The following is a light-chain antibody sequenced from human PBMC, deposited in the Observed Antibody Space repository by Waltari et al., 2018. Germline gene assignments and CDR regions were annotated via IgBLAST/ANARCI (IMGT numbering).Light chain of an antibody. CDR1: QRVLSSSNNKNY. J-gene: IGKJ4*01. Sequence: DIVMTQSPDSLAVSLGERATINCKSSQRVLSSSNNKNYFAWYQQKPGQPPRLLIYWASTRESGVPDRFSGSGSGTDFTLTISSLQAEDVAVYYCQQYYSTPFTFGGGTKVEIK. V-gene: IGKV4-1*01. CDR3: QQYYSTPFT. CDR2: WAS.